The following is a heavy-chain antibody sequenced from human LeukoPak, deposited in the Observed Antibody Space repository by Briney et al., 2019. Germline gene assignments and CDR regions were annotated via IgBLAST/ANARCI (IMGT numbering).Heavy chain of an antibody. CDR2: IYSGGST. J-gene: IGHJ4*02. Sequence: PGGSLRLSCAASGFDVSINYMNWIRQAPGKGLEWVSVIYSGGSTYYADSVKGRFTISRDNFKNTLYLQMNSLRAEDTAVYYCASYGSGSQPLIDYWGQGTLVTVSS. D-gene: IGHD3-10*01. CDR1: GFDVSINY. V-gene: IGHV3-66*01. CDR3: ASYGSGSQPLIDY.